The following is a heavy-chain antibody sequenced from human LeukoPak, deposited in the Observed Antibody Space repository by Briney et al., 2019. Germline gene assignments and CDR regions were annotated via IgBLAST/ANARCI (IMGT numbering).Heavy chain of an antibody. J-gene: IGHJ4*02. V-gene: IGHV3-7*01. CDR1: GFTFSNYW. D-gene: IGHD3-10*01. CDR3: AKDVLGSGSYSDY. CDR2: INEGGSEK. Sequence: GGSLRLSCAAPGFTFSNYWMSWVRQAPGKGLDWVAKINEGGSEKHYVDSVKGRFTISRDNAKNTLYLQMNSLRAEDTAVYYCAKDVLGSGSYSDYWGQGTLVIVSS.